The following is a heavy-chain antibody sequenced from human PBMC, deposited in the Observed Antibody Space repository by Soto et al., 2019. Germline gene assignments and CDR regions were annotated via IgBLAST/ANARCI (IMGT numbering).Heavy chain of an antibody. CDR3: ARSPLTHSYAQFDS. CDR1: GGSLNNYY. CDR2: IYTVGST. D-gene: IGHD3-16*01. Sequence: QVQLQESGPRLVKPSETLSLTCTVSGGSLNNYYWSWIRQPAGKGLEWIGRIYTVGSTNYHPSLKSRFPRSIDTSKNQFSLRLTSVTAADTAVYYCARSPLTHSYAQFDSWGQGSLVTVSS. V-gene: IGHV4-4*07. J-gene: IGHJ4*02.